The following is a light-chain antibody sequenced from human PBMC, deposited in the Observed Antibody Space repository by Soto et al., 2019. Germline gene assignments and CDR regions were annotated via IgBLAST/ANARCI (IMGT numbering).Light chain of an antibody. CDR3: GSFAGPVWV. CDR2: EVT. J-gene: IGLJ3*02. Sequence: QSVLTQPASVSESPGQSVTISCTGTSSDIGGYDHVSWYRQDPGKAPKVMIYEVTKRPSGVPDRFSGSKAGNTASLTVFGLQAEDEANYYCGSFAGPVWVFGGGTKLTVL. CDR1: SSDIGGYDH. V-gene: IGLV2-8*01.